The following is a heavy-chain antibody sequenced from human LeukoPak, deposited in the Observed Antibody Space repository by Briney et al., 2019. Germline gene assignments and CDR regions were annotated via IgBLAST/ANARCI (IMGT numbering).Heavy chain of an antibody. Sequence: GGSLRLSCAASGFTFSSYSMNWVRQAPGRGLEWVSSISSSSSYIYYADSVKGRFTISRDNAKNSLYLQMNSLRAEDTAVYYCARGARAAQVFDYWGQGTLVTVSS. J-gene: IGHJ4*02. CDR3: ARGARAAQVFDY. V-gene: IGHV3-21*01. D-gene: IGHD6-6*01. CDR1: GFTFSSYS. CDR2: ISSSSSYI.